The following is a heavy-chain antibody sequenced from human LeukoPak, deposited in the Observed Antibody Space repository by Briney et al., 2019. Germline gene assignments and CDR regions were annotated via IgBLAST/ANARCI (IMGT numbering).Heavy chain of an antibody. V-gene: IGHV3-48*03. CDR1: GFTFSSYE. CDR2: ISGSGITI. J-gene: IGHJ3*02. D-gene: IGHD4-17*01. Sequence: GGSLRLSCAASGFTFSSYEMNWVRQAPGKGLEWVSYISGSGITIHYADSVKGRFTISRDNAKNSLYLQMSSLRAEDTAVYHCARERVTTGGDAFEIWGQGTMVTVSS. CDR3: ARERVTTGGDAFEI.